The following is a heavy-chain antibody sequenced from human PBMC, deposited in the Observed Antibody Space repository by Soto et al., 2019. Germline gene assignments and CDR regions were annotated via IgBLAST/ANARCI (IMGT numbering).Heavy chain of an antibody. CDR2: ISGSGGST. D-gene: IGHD6-19*01. Sequence: HPGGSLRLSCAASGLTFSSYALSWFRQAPGKGLEWVSAISGSGGSTYYADSVKGRFTISRDNSRNTLYLQMNSLRAEDTVVYYCAKDSSGWYVDYGMDVWGQGTTVTVSS. CDR1: GLTFSSYA. CDR3: AKDSSGWYVDYGMDV. V-gene: IGHV3-23*01. J-gene: IGHJ6*02.